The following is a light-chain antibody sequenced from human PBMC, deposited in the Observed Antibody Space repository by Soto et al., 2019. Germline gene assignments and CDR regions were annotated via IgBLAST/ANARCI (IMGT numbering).Light chain of an antibody. CDR1: SSNLGAGYD. J-gene: IGLJ2*01. V-gene: IGLV1-40*01. CDR3: RSYDSSLTGSVV. Sequence: QAVVTQPPSVSGAPGQTVTISCTGSSSNLGAGYDVNWYQQLPGAAPKLLISDNINRPSGVPDRFSGSKSGTSASLAIAGLQADDEADYYCRSYDSSLTGSVVFGGGTKLTVL. CDR2: DNI.